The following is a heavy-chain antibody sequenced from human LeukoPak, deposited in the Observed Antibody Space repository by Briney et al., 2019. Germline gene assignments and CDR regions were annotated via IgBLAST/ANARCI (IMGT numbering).Heavy chain of an antibody. J-gene: IGHJ5*02. D-gene: IGHD5-12*01. Sequence: GASVKVSCKASGGTFSSYAISWVRQAPGQGLEWMGGIIPIFGTANYAQKFQGRVTITADKSTSTAYMELSSLRSEDTAVYYCAREWGPGSGYADPWGQGTLVTVSS. CDR1: GGTFSSYA. CDR2: IIPIFGTA. CDR3: AREWGPGSGYADP. V-gene: IGHV1-69*06.